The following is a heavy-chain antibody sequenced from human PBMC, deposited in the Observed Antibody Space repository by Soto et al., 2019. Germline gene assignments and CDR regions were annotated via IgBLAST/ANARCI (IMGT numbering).Heavy chain of an antibody. CDR2: IYPGNSDT. D-gene: IGHD2-2*01. Sequence: PGESLKISCKGSGYSFTSYWIAWVRQMPGKGLEWMGIIYPGNSDTRYSPSFHGQVTISADKSISTAYLPWSSLKASDTAMSYCARSDRGYCSSTGCYQCYDFWSGYTDDAFYIWGQGTMVTVSS. J-gene: IGHJ3*02. CDR3: ARSDRGYCSSTGCYQCYDFWSGYTDDAFYI. CDR1: GYSFTSYW. V-gene: IGHV5-51*01.